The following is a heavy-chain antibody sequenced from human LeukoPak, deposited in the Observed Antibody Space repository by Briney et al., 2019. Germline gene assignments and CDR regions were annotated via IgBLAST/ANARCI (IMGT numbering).Heavy chain of an antibody. V-gene: IGHV3-7*01. Sequence: GGSLRLSCAASGFTFTSYWMSWVRQAPGKGLEWVANIKQDGSDKYYVDSAKGRFTISRDNAKNSLYLQMNSLRAEDTAVYYCAREPGIAAAGGSPHNWFDPWGQGTLVTVSS. J-gene: IGHJ5*02. CDR2: IKQDGSDK. D-gene: IGHD6-13*01. CDR3: AREPGIAAAGGSPHNWFDP. CDR1: GFTFTSYW.